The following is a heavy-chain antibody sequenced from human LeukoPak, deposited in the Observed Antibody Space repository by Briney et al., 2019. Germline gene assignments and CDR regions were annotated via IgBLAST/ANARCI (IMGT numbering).Heavy chain of an antibody. D-gene: IGHD4-11*01. V-gene: IGHV4-4*07. CDR3: ARDRTDYSNFDRYYYYYYMDV. J-gene: IGHJ6*03. Sequence: SETLSLTCTVSGDSISSYYWSWIRQPAGKGLEWIGRIYTSGSTNYNPSLKSRVTMSVDTSKNQFSLKLSSVTAADTAVYYCARDRTDYSNFDRYYYYYYMDVWGKGTTVTVSS. CDR2: IYTSGST. CDR1: GDSISSYY.